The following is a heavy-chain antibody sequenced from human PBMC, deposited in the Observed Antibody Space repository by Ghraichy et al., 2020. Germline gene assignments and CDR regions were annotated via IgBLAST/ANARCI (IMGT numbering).Heavy chain of an antibody. CDR1: GFTFSGSA. CDR2: IRSKANSYAT. CDR3: TRLVDYGSPYYFDY. J-gene: IGHJ4*02. V-gene: IGHV3-73*01. D-gene: IGHD4-17*01. Sequence: GGSLRLSCAASGFTFSGSAMHWVRQASGKGLEWVGRIRSKANSYATAYAASVKGRFTISRDDSKNTAYLQMNSLKTEDMAVYYCTRLVDYGSPYYFDYWGQGTLVTVSS.